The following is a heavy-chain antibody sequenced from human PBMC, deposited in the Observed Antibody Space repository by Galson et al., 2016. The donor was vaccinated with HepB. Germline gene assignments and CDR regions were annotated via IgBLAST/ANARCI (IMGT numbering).Heavy chain of an antibody. Sequence: SVKVSCKASGYTFTNYALNWVRQAPGQGLEWMGWINTNAGNPTYAQGFTGRFVFSLDTSVSTAYLHISSLKAEDTAMYYCARGRGSVAVAGTITLYYFDYWGQGTLVAVSS. V-gene: IGHV7-4-1*02. CDR3: ARGRGSVAVAGTITLYYFDY. J-gene: IGHJ4*02. D-gene: IGHD6-19*01. CDR1: GYTFTNYA. CDR2: INTNAGNP.